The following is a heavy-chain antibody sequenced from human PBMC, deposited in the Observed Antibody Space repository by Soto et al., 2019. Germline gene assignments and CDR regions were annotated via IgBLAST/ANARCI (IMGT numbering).Heavy chain of an antibody. Sequence: GGSLRLSCAASGFTFSSYGMHWVRQAPGKGLEWVAVIWYDGSNKYYADSVKGRFTISRDNSKNTLYLQMNSLRAEDTAVYYCARDLGVVPAAAPFFDPWGQGTLVTV. CDR2: IWYDGSNK. D-gene: IGHD2-2*01. CDR1: GFTFSSYG. V-gene: IGHV3-33*01. J-gene: IGHJ5*02. CDR3: ARDLGVVPAAAPFFDP.